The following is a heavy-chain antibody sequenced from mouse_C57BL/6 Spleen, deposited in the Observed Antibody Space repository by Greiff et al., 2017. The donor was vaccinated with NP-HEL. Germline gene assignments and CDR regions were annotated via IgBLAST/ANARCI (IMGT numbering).Heavy chain of an antibody. V-gene: IGHV1-69*01. CDR2: IDPADSYT. J-gene: IGHJ2*01. CDR3: AREIRYFDY. CDR1: GYTFTSYW. D-gene: IGHD2-4*01. Sequence: VQLQQSGAELVMPGASVKLSCKASGYTFTSYWMHWVKQRPGQGLEWIGEIDPADSYTNYNQRFKGKSTMTVDKSSSTAYMQIISLTSEDSAVYYRAREIRYFDYWGQGTTLTVSS.